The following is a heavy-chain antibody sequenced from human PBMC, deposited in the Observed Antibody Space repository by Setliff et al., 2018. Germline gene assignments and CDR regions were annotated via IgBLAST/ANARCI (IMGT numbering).Heavy chain of an antibody. CDR1: GFTFSNHW. CDR3: ARGRRDGYKAGFDP. D-gene: IGHD5-12*01. Sequence: GSLRLSCAASGFTFSNHWMHWVRQAPGKGLVWVSRIDSDGISTTYADSVKGRFTISRDNVKNTLRLEMNSLRVEDSVMYYCARGRRDGYKAGFDPWGQGTLVTVSS. CDR2: IDSDGIST. J-gene: IGHJ5*02. V-gene: IGHV3-74*01.